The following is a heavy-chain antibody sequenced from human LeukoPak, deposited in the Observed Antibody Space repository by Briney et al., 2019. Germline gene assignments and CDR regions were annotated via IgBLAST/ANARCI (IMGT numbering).Heavy chain of an antibody. CDR2: INHSGST. D-gene: IGHD6-13*01. J-gene: IGHJ4*02. CDR1: GGSFSGYY. CDR3: ARGIAAAGGFDY. V-gene: IGHV4-34*01. Sequence: PSETLSLTCAVYGGSFSGYYWSWIRQPPGKGLEWIGEINHSGSTNYNPSLKSRLTISVDTSKNQFSLKLSSVTAADTAVYYCARGIAAAGGFDYWGQGTLVTVSS.